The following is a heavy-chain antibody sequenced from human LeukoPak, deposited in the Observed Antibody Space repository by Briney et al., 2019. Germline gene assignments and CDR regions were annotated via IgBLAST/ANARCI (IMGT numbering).Heavy chain of an antibody. CDR1: GFTFDDYA. CDR2: ISWNSGSI. CDR3: AKGRWELSAFDI. V-gene: IGHV3-9*01. J-gene: IGHJ3*02. Sequence: PGRSLRLSCAASGFTFDDYAMHWVRQAPGKGLEWVSGISWNSGSIGYADSVKGRFTISRDNAKNSLYLQMNSLRAEDTALYYCAKGRWELSAFDIWGQGTMVTVSS. D-gene: IGHD1-26*01.